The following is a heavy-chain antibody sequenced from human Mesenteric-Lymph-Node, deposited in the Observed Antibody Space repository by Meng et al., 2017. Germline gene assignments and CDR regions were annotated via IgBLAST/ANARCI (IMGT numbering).Heavy chain of an antibody. CDR1: GFTFSSYS. CDR2: ISSSSSYI. D-gene: IGHD6-19*01. V-gene: IGHV3-21*01. J-gene: IGHJ4*02. CDR3: ARIIALAGGDY. Sequence: GESLKISCAASGFTFSSYSMNWVRQAPGKGLEWVSSISSSSSYIYYADSVKGRFTISRDHAKNSLYLQMNRLRAEDTAVYYCARIIALAGGDYWGQGTLVTVSS.